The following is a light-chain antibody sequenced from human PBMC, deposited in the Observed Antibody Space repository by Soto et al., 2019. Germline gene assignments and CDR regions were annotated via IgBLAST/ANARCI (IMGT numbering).Light chain of an antibody. Sequence: QSVLTQPASVSGSPGQSITISCTGTSSDVGGYKYVSWYQQHPGKAPKLMIHDVSNRPSGVSDRFSGSKSGNTASLTISGLQAEDEADYYCSSYTTNSTLVFGTGTKVTVL. CDR1: SSDVGGYKY. J-gene: IGLJ1*01. CDR3: SSYTTNSTLV. V-gene: IGLV2-14*01. CDR2: DVS.